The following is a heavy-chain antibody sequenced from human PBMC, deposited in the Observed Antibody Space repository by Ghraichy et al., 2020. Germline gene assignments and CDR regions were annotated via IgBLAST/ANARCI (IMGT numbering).Heavy chain of an antibody. CDR2: IWYDGSNK. D-gene: IGHD3-9*01. Sequence: GSLRLSCAASGFTFSSYGMHWVRQAPGKGLEWVAVIWYDGSNKYYADSVKGRFTISRDNSKNTLYLQMNSLRAEDTAVYYCARGGRYFDWLKAPGYYYYYGMDVWGQGTTVTVSS. J-gene: IGHJ6*02. V-gene: IGHV3-33*01. CDR3: ARGGRYFDWLKAPGYYYYYGMDV. CDR1: GFTFSSYG.